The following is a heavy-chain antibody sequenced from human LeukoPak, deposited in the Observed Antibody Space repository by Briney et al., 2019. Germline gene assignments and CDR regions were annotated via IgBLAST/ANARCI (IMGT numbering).Heavy chain of an antibody. J-gene: IGHJ6*03. Sequence: SETLSLTCSVSGYSISSAYYWSWIRQPPGKGLEWIGYIYYSGSTNYNPSLKSRVTISVDTSKNQFSLKLSSVTAADTAVYYCARGDHYDILTGLLYYYYMDVWGKGTTVTISS. D-gene: IGHD3-9*01. CDR3: ARGDHYDILTGLLYYYYMDV. CDR1: GYSISSAYY. V-gene: IGHV4-61*01. CDR2: IYYSGST.